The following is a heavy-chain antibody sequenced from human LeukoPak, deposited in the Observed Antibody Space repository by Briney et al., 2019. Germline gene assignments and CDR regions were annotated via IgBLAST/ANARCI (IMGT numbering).Heavy chain of an antibody. CDR2: INHGGST. Sequence: SETLSLTCAVYGVSFSDYYCSWIRQPPGKGLEWVGEINHGGSTNYSPSLKSRVTLSADTSKKQCSLKLSSVTAADTAVYYCAYSSAFQQHCGQGTLVTVSS. CDR3: AYSSAFQQH. CDR1: GVSFSDYY. V-gene: IGHV4-34*01. J-gene: IGHJ1*01. D-gene: IGHD3-22*01.